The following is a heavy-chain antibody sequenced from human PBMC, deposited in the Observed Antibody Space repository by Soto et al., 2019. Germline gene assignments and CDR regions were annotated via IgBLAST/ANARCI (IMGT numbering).Heavy chain of an antibody. Sequence: SETLSLTCTVSGDSIRGCYYFWCWIRQFPGKGLEWIASICYSGSTYYNPPLKSRVTISVATSMNQFSLDLTSVTAADMSMYYCARQNETPTHRTLWSFAPWVRGTLGT. CDR1: GDSIRGCYYF. V-gene: IGHV4-39*01. CDR3: ARQNETPTHRTLWSFAP. D-gene: IGHD2-21*01. J-gene: IGHJ5*02. CDR2: ICYSGST.